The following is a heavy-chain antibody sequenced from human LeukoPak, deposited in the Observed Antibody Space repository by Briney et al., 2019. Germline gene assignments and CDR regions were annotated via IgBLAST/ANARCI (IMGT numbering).Heavy chain of an antibody. CDR2: ISGDGGST. J-gene: IGHJ5*02. V-gene: IGHV3-43*02. Sequence: GGSLRLSCAASGFTFDDYAMHWVRQAPGKGLEWVSLISGDGGSTYYADSVKGRFTISRDNSKNSLYLQMNSLRTEDIALYYCAKGPAAYGSGSYYSSWGQGTLVTVSS. CDR3: AKGPAAYGSGSYYSS. D-gene: IGHD3-10*01. CDR1: GFTFDDYA.